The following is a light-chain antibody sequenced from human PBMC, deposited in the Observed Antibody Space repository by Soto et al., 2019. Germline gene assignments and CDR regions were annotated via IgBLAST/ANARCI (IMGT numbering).Light chain of an antibody. Sequence: DIQITQSPSSLSVSVVDRVTITFLASQSISSYLNWYQQKPGKAPKLLIYGASSLQSGVPSRFSGSGSGTDFTLTISSLQTEDFATYYCQQSYSPSRKCGQGTKGDIK. CDR3: QQSYSPSRK. J-gene: IGKJ1*01. V-gene: IGKV1-39*01. CDR2: GAS. CDR1: QSISSY.